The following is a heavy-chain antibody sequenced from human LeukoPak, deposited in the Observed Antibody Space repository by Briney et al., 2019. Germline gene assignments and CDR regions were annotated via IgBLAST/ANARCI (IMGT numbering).Heavy chain of an antibody. V-gene: IGHV1-8*01. D-gene: IGHD2-8*01. J-gene: IGHJ5*02. Sequence: KFQGSVTMTRDTSISTAYMELSSLTSEDTAVYYCARNRNGLDPWGQGTLVTVSS. CDR3: ARNRNGLDP.